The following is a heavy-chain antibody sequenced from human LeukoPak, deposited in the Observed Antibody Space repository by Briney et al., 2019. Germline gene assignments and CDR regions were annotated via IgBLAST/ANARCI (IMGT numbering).Heavy chain of an antibody. V-gene: IGHV1-18*01. CDR2: ISASNNNT. CDR3: ARFFSSSTCLQTIHYYFGMDV. J-gene: IGHJ6*02. Sequence: GASVKVSFKASGYMFTNYGISWVRQAPGQGLEWMGWISASNNNTNYAQKFQDRVTMTLDTYTTTAYMELRSLTPEDTAVYFCARFFSSSTCLQTIHYYFGMDVWGQGTPVIVSS. D-gene: IGHD2-2*01. CDR1: GYMFTNYG.